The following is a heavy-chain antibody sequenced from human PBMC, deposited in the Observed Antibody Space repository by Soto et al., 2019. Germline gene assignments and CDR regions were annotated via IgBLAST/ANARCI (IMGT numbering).Heavy chain of an antibody. V-gene: IGHV3-23*01. CDR1: RLTFSNSA. CDR2: ISASGRST. D-gene: IGHD2-15*01. Sequence: GGSLRLSCPASRLTFSNSAMIWLRQAPGKGLEWVSLISASGRSTDYADSVKGRFTISRDNSKSTVYLQMNSLRADDTAVYYCAKDPPSEKLQPDYGMDVWGQGT. J-gene: IGHJ6*02. CDR3: AKDPPSEKLQPDYGMDV.